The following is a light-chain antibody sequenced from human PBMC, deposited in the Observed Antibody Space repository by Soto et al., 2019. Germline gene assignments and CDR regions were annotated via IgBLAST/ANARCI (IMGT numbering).Light chain of an antibody. Sequence: QSALTQPPSASGSPGQSVTISCTGTSSDVGGYNYVSWYQHHPGKAPKLMIYEVNERPSGVPDRFSGSKSGNTASLTVSGLQIEHEADYYCSSYAGRDNDVIIGGGTKLTVL. J-gene: IGLJ2*01. CDR3: SSYAGRDNDVI. V-gene: IGLV2-8*01. CDR2: EVN. CDR1: SSDVGGYNY.